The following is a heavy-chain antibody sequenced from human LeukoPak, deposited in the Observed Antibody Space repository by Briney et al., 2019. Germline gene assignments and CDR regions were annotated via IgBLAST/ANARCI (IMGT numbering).Heavy chain of an antibody. Sequence: SETLSLTCTVSGGSISSGSYYWRWIRQPAGKGLEWIGRIYTSGSTNYNPSLKSRVTISVDTSKNQFSLKLSSVTAGDTAVYYCARITDRTIFGEIMHGFDIWGQGTPVTVSS. V-gene: IGHV4-61*02. CDR1: GGSISSGSYY. D-gene: IGHD3-3*01. CDR2: IYTSGST. CDR3: ARITDRTIFGEIMHGFDI. J-gene: IGHJ3*02.